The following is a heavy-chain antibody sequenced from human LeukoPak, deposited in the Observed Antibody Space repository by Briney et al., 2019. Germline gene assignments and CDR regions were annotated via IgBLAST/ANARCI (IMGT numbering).Heavy chain of an antibody. CDR2: MYYIGST. CDR3: VKEGF. V-gene: IGHV4-39*07. Sequence: PSETLSLTCTVSGGSISSSTYYWGWIRQPPGKGLEWIASMYYIGSTYYNPSLKSRVTISQDTSKNQFSLKLDSVTAADTAVYYCVKEGFWGRGTLVTVSS. CDR1: GGSISSSTYY. J-gene: IGHJ4*02.